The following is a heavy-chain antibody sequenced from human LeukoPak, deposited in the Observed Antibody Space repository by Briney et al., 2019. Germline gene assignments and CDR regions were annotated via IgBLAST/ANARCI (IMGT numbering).Heavy chain of an antibody. D-gene: IGHD3-3*01. CDR3: ARPRRFLEWLRSVLWLDY. V-gene: IGHV3-7*01. J-gene: IGHJ4*02. CDR1: GFTFSSYW. CDR2: IKQDGSEK. Sequence: GGSLRLSCAASGFTFSSYWMSWVRQAPGKGLEWVANIKQDGSEKYYVDSVKGRFTISRDNAKNSLYLQMNSLRAEDTAVYYCARPRRFLEWLRSVLWLDYWGQGTLVTVSS.